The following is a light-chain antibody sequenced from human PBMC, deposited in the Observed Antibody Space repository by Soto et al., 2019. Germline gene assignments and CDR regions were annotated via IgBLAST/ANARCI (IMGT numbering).Light chain of an antibody. CDR1: SSDVGSYIY. Sequence: QSALTQPASVSGSPGQTITISCGGTSSDVGSYIYVSCYQQYPGKAPKLIIYEVNNRPSGVSGRFSGSKSDTTAYLTISGLQAEDEADYYCSSYSDSDTKVFGTGTKVTV. V-gene: IGLV2-14*03. J-gene: IGLJ1*01. CDR2: EVN. CDR3: SSYSDSDTKV.